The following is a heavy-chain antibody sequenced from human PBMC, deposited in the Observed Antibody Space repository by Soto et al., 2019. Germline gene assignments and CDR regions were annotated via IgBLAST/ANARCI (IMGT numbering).Heavy chain of an antibody. CDR1: GVSISSYY. D-gene: IGHD3-22*01. Sequence: SETLSLTCPVSGVSISSYYWSWIRPPPGKGLEWIGYIYYSGSTYYNPSLKSRVTISVDTSKNQFSLKLSSVTAADTAVYYCARESYDSSGYYGYYFDYWGQGTLVTVS. CDR2: IYYSGST. J-gene: IGHJ4*02. V-gene: IGHV4-59*12. CDR3: ARESYDSSGYYGYYFDY.